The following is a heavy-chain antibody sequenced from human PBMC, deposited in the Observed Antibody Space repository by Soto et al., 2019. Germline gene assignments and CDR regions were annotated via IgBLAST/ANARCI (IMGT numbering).Heavy chain of an antibody. D-gene: IGHD3-9*01. J-gene: IGHJ6*03. Sequence: SETLSLTCTVSGGSISSYYCSWIRHPPGKGLGWIWYIYYSGSTYYNPSLKSRVTISVDTSKNQFSLKLSSVTAADTAVYYCARRGGDLYDILTGYQDYYYYYMDVWGKGTTVTVSS. CDR2: IYYSGST. CDR1: GGSISSYY. V-gene: IGHV4-59*04. CDR3: ARRGGDLYDILTGYQDYYYYYMDV.